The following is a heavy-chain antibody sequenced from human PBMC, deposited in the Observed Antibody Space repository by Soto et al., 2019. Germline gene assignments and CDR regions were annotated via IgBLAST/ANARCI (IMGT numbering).Heavy chain of an antibody. CDR3: AKVYSNYVYYYGMDV. V-gene: IGHV3-23*01. J-gene: IGHJ6*02. D-gene: IGHD4-4*01. CDR2: ISGSGGST. Sequence: GGSLRLSCAASGFTFSSYAMSWVRQAPGKGLEWVSAISGSGGSTYYADSVKGRFTISRDNSKNTLYLQMNSLRAEDTAVYYCAKVYSNYVYYYGMDVWGQGTTVTVSS. CDR1: GFTFSSYA.